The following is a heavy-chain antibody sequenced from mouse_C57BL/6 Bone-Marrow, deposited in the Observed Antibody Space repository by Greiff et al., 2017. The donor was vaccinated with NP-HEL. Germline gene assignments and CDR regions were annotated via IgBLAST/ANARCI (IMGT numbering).Heavy chain of an antibody. Sequence: VQLQQPGAELVRPGSSVKLSCKAFGYTFTSYWMHWVKQRPIQGLEWIGNIDPSDSETHYNQKFKDKATLTVDKSSSTAYMQLSSLTSEDSAVYYCARVYYGLCAMVYWAQGTSVTVSS. D-gene: IGHD1-1*01. CDR2: IDPSDSET. J-gene: IGHJ4*01. CDR3: ARVYYGLCAMVY. V-gene: IGHV1-52*01. CDR1: GYTFTSYW.